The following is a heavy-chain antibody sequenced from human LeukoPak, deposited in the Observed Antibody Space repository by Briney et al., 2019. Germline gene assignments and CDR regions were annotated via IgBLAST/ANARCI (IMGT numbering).Heavy chain of an antibody. D-gene: IGHD4-17*01. CDR3: ARDHVGDSPDYYYGMDV. J-gene: IGHJ6*02. CDR2: IIPIFGIA. Sequence: SVKVSCKASGGTFISYAISWVRQAPGQGLEWMGRIIPIFGIANYAQKFQGRVTITTDKSTSTAYMELSSLRSEDTAVYYCARDHVGDSPDYYYGMDVWGQGTTVTVSS. CDR1: GGTFISYA. V-gene: IGHV1-69*04.